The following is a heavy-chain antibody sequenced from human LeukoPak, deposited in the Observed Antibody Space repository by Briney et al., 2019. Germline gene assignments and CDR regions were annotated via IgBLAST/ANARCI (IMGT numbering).Heavy chain of an antibody. D-gene: IGHD2-15*01. CDR1: GYTFTSYY. CDR3: ARGSSRGPRDAFDF. CDR2: ISPSGART. J-gene: IGHJ3*01. V-gene: IGHV1-46*01. Sequence: ASVKVSCKASGYTFTSYYVHWVRQAPGQGVEWMGIISPSGARTSYVQKFQGRVSMNRDRSTSTVYMEVRRLRAKDTAVYYCARGSSRGPRDAFDFWGQGTMVTLSS.